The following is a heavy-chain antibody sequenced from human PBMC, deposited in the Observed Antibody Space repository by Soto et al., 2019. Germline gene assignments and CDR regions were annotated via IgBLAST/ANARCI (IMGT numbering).Heavy chain of an antibody. V-gene: IGHV4-4*07. CDR3: AKDVSSRRWFDP. Sequence: QVQLQESGPGLVKPSETLSLTCAVSGASIRSYHWSWIRQPAGKGLEWIGRMQHTGNTNYNPSLKSRVTISVDTSKNQISLKMTSVTAADTAVYFCAKDVSSRRWFDPWGQGILVIVSP. D-gene: IGHD3-16*01. J-gene: IGHJ5*02. CDR2: MQHTGNT. CDR1: GASIRSYH.